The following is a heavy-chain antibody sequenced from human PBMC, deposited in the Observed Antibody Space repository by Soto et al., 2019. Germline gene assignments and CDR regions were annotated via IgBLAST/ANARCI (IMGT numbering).Heavy chain of an antibody. J-gene: IGHJ4*02. CDR3: TRDPEALDF. Sequence: EVQLVESGGALVQPGGSLRLSCEASGYTFRKYSMNWVRQGPGKGLVWVSYISYIQGSGYTKHYADSVRGRFTISRDDAKNSLFLEMKALRDDDTGLYYCTRDPEALDFWGQGPLVTVSS. V-gene: IGHV3-48*02. CDR2: IQGSGYTK. CDR1: GYTFRKYS.